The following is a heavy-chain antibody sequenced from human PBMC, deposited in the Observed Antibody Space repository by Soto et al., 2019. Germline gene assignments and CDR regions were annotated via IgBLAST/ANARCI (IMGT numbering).Heavy chain of an antibody. J-gene: IGHJ4*02. D-gene: IGHD6-13*01. Sequence: QAQVVQSGAEVRKPGSSVKLSCKASEGTFNSYAIAWVRQAPGQGLEWMGEIIPYYNTLNYAQKFQDRVTSTADDSTNTVYMELSSLRSDDTAVYFCASGASRWYPSFFDSWAQGTLVTVSS. CDR1: EGTFNSYA. CDR3: ASGASRWYPSFFDS. CDR2: IIPYYNTL. V-gene: IGHV1-69*01.